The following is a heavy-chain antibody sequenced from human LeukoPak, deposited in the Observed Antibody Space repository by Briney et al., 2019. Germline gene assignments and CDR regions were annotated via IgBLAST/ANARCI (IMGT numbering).Heavy chain of an antibody. CDR3: ARRKNYDSRVFQH. CDR2: MNPNSGNT. CDR1: GYTFTSYD. Sequence: ASVKVSCKASGYTFTSYDFNWVRQAPGQGVEWMGWMNPNSGNTGYAQKFQGRVTMTRNTSITTAYMELSSLRSEDTAVYYCARRKNYDSRVFQHWGQGTLVTVSS. J-gene: IGHJ1*01. V-gene: IGHV1-8*01. D-gene: IGHD3-22*01.